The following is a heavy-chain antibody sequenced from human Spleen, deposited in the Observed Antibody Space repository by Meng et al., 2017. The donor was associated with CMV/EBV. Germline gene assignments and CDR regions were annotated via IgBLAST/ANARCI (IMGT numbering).Heavy chain of an antibody. D-gene: IGHD1-26*01. CDR2: ISYSGST. CDR1: VGSVHSPNYS. CDR3: ARQWAGSSFDY. Sequence: FSVSVGSVHSPNYSWSWIRQSPGKGLEWIGYISYSGSTTYNPSLNSRVTIAMDKSKNQFSLNLFSLTPADSALYYCARQWAGSSFDYWGQGALVTVSS. V-gene: IGHV4-61*01. J-gene: IGHJ4*02.